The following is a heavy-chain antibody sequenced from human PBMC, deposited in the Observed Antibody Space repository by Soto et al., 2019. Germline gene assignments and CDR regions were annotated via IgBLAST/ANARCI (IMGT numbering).Heavy chain of an antibody. V-gene: IGHV3-21*01. Sequence: GGSLRLSCAASGFTFSSYSMNWVRQAPGKGLEWVSSISSSSSYIYYADSVKGRFTISRDNAKNSLYQQMNSLRAEDTAVYYCARTGTTNAFDIWGQGTMVTVSS. CDR3: ARTGTTNAFDI. CDR2: ISSSSSYI. D-gene: IGHD1-1*01. J-gene: IGHJ3*02. CDR1: GFTFSSYS.